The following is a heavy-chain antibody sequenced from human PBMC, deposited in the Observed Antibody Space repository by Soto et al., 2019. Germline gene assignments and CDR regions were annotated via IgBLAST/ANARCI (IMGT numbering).Heavy chain of an antibody. D-gene: IGHD6-13*01. CDR3: ARAYSSSWTNWFDP. V-gene: IGHV1-69*02. Sequence: QVPLVQSGAEVKKPGSSVKVSCKASGGTFSSYTISWVRQAPGQGLEWMGRIIPILGIANYAQKFQGRVTITADKSTSTAYMELSSLRSEDTAVYYCARAYSSSWTNWFDPWGQGTLVTVSS. CDR2: IIPILGIA. J-gene: IGHJ5*02. CDR1: GGTFSSYT.